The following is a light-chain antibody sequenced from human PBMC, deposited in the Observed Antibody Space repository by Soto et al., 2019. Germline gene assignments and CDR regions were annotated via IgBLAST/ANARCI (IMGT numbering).Light chain of an antibody. CDR1: QSVTNS. V-gene: IGKV3-15*01. J-gene: IGKJ1*01. Sequence: EIVMTQSPVTLSVSPGERATLSCRASQSVTNSLAWYQQKPGQAPSLLIYGASTRATGVPARFSGSGSGTEFTLTISSLQSEDFAVYYCQQYSNWPPWTFGQGTKVEVK. CDR2: GAS. CDR3: QQYSNWPPWT.